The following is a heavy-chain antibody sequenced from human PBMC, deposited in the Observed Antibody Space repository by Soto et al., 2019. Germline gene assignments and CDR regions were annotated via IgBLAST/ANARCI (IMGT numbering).Heavy chain of an antibody. CDR2: IYYSGST. CDR1: GGSISSSSYN. V-gene: IGHV4-39*01. Sequence: QLQLQESGPGLVKPSETLSLTCTVSGGSISSSSYNWGWIRQPPGKGLEWIGSIYYSGSTYYNPSLKSRVTISVDTSKNQFSLKLSSVTAADTAVYYCARHSVGIAAPRYFDLWGRGTLVTVSS. CDR3: ARHSVGIAAPRYFDL. D-gene: IGHD6-13*01. J-gene: IGHJ2*01.